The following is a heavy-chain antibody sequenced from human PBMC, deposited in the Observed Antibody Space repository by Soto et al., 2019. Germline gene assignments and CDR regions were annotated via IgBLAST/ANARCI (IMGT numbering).Heavy chain of an antibody. CDR2: INHSGST. D-gene: IGHD3-22*01. CDR3: AGYDSSGYYYQY. CDR1: GGSFSGYY. V-gene: IGHV4-34*01. J-gene: IGHJ1*01. Sequence: SETLSLTCAVYGGSFSGYYWSWIRQPPGKGLEWLGEINHSGSTNYNPSLKSRVTISVDTSKNQFSLKLSSVTAADTAVYYCAGYDSSGYYYQYWGQGTLVTVSS.